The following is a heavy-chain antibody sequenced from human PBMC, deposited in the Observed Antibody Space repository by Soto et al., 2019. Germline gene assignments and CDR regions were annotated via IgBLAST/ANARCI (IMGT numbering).Heavy chain of an antibody. CDR3: ARAAVGYDFWSGYYPGYYGMDV. D-gene: IGHD3-3*01. Sequence: PSETLSLTCTVSGGSISSGGYYWSWIRQHPGKGLEWIGYIYYSGSTYYNPSLKSRVTISVDTSKNQFSLKLSSVTAADTAVYYCARAAVGYDFWSGYYPGYYGMDVWGQGTTVT. V-gene: IGHV4-31*03. J-gene: IGHJ6*02. CDR2: IYYSGST. CDR1: GGSISSGGYY.